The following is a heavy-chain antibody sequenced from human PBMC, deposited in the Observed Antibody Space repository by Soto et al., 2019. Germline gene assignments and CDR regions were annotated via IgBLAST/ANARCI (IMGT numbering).Heavy chain of an antibody. CDR3: ARGYSSNWFRVDY. CDR1: GNSMNRYY. J-gene: IGHJ4*02. CDR2: VYSSGST. D-gene: IGHD6-13*01. Sequence: LXLTGTVSGNSMNRYYWSWIRQSPGKGLEYIGYVYSSGSTSYNPSLRSRLTISLDTSRTQFSLKLSSVTAADTAVYYCARGYSSNWFRVDYWGQGILVTVYS. V-gene: IGHV4-59*01.